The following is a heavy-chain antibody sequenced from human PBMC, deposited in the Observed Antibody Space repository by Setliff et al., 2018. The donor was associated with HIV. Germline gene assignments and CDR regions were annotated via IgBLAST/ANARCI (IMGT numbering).Heavy chain of an antibody. V-gene: IGHV1-69*05. CDR3: ARERDVVIGSGNWYFDL. J-gene: IGHJ2*01. D-gene: IGHD2-21*01. Sequence: ASVKVSCKASGGSFSSYTISWIRQAPGQGLEWMGGIMPIFGTTNYAQRFQGRVTITTDKSTSTVYMELSSLRSEDTAVYYCARERDVVIGSGNWYFDLWGRGTLVTVSS. CDR2: IMPIFGTT. CDR1: GGSFSSYT.